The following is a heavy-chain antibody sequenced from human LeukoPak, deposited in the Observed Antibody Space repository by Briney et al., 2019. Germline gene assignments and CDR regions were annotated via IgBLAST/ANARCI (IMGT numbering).Heavy chain of an antibody. Sequence: GGSLRLSFAASGFTFSSYSMNWVRQAPGKGLEWVSSISSSSSYIYYADSVKGRFTISRDNAKNSLYLQMNSLRAEDTAVYYCASDNYYDSSGYYSGVQDYWGQGTLVTVSS. CDR1: GFTFSSYS. J-gene: IGHJ4*02. CDR2: ISSSSSYI. V-gene: IGHV3-21*01. CDR3: ASDNYYDSSGYYSGVQDY. D-gene: IGHD3-22*01.